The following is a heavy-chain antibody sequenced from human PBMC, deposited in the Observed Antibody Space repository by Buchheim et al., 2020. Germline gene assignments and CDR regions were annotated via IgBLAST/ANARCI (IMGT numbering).Heavy chain of an antibody. Sequence: QVQLVESGGGLVKPGGSLRLTCVASGFRLSDVYMSWTRQAPGKGLEWLSYIGSSCSSTNYAGSVRGRFTISRDNAQNSLYRQLTSLRAEDTAVYYCARDRGAVAGDYFDYWGQGTL. J-gene: IGHJ4*01. CDR1: GFRLSDVY. CDR2: IGSSCSST. CDR3: ARDRGAVAGDYFDY. V-gene: IGHV3-11*05. D-gene: IGHD6-19*01.